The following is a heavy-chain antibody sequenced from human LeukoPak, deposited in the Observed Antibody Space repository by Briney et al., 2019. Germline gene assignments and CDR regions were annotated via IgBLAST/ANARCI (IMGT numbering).Heavy chain of an antibody. CDR2: ISHSGST. V-gene: IGHV4-34*01. Sequence: SETLSLTCAVYGGSFSDYYWTWIRQPPGKGLEWIGEISHSGSTNYNPSLKSRVTISVDTSKKQFFLRLSSVTAADTAVYYCAKGPRYSSGWYWSHWFDPWGQGTLVTVSS. J-gene: IGHJ5*02. CDR1: GGSFSDYY. D-gene: IGHD6-19*01. CDR3: AKGPRYSSGWYWSHWFDP.